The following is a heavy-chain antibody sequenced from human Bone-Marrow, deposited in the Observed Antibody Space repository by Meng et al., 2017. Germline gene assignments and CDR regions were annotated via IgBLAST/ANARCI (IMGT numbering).Heavy chain of an antibody. D-gene: IGHD5-12*01. CDR2: IIPIFGTT. CDR3: ARGVGLLAATMPTAGGHFDY. V-gene: IGHV1-69*13. CDR1: GNSFSTYS. J-gene: IGHJ4*02. Sequence: SVKVSCKAPGNSFSTYSIAWVRQAPGQGLEWMGRIIPIFGTTTYAQRFQGRLTFTADRSTTTAYMDLSSLTSDETAVYYCARGVGLLAATMPTAGGHFDYWGQGALVTVSS.